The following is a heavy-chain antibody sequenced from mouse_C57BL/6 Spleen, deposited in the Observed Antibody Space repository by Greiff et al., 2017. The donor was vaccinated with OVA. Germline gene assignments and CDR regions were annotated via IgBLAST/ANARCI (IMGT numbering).Heavy chain of an antibody. CDR1: GYTFTSYW. D-gene: IGHD3-1*01. J-gene: IGHJ4*01. Sequence: VQLQQPGAELVMPGASVKLSCKASGYTFTSYWMHWVKQRPGQGLEWIGEIDPSDSYTNYNQKFKGKSTLTVDKSSSTASMQRSSLTSEDSAVYYGARSGGHGHYAMDYWGQGTSVTVSS. CDR3: ARSGGHGHYAMDY. V-gene: IGHV1-69*01. CDR2: IDPSDSYT.